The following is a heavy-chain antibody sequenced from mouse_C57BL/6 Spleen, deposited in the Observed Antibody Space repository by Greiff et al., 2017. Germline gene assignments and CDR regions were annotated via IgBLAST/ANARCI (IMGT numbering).Heavy chain of an antibody. CDR2: ILPGSGST. D-gene: IGHD2-4*01. Sequence: VQLQQSGAELMKPGASVKLSCKATGYTFTGYWIEWVKQRPGHGLEWIGEILPGSGSTNYTEKFKGKATFTADTSSNTAYMQLSSLTTEDSAIYYCARAYDYDGAWFAYWGQGTLVTVSA. CDR3: ARAYDYDGAWFAY. V-gene: IGHV1-9*01. CDR1: GYTFTGYW. J-gene: IGHJ3*01.